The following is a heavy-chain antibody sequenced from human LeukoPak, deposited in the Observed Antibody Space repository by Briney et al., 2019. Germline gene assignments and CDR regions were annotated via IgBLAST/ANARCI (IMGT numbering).Heavy chain of an antibody. CDR3: AREGGSGWSSGWFDP. V-gene: IGHV3-7*01. D-gene: IGHD6-19*01. CDR2: IKKDGSEK. J-gene: IGHJ5*02. Sequence: GGSLRLSCAAPGFTFSNYWMSWVRKAPGKGLEWVANIKKDGSEKKYVDSVKGRFTISRDNAENSLYLQMNSLRAEDTAVYYCAREGGSGWSSGWFDPWGQGTLVTVSS. CDR1: GFTFSNYW.